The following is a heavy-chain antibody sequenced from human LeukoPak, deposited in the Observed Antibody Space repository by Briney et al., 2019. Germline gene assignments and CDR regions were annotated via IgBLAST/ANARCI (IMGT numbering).Heavy chain of an antibody. Sequence: ASVKVSCKASGYTFTSYGISWVRQAPGQGLEWMGWISAYNGNTNYAQKLQGRVTVTTDTSTSTAYMELRSLRSDDTAVYSCAREGYSYGYFSGMDVWGQGTTVTVSS. CDR3: AREGYSYGYFSGMDV. J-gene: IGHJ6*02. D-gene: IGHD5-18*01. CDR2: ISAYNGNT. CDR1: GYTFTSYG. V-gene: IGHV1-18*01.